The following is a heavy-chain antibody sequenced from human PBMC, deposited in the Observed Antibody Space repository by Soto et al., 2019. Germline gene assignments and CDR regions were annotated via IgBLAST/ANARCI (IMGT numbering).Heavy chain of an antibody. Sequence: QVQLQGSGPGLLKPSETLSLTCTVSGDSISSYYWSWIRQPPGKGLEWIGYIYYSGSTNYNPSLXXRXXXXXXXXXXXXXXXXXXXXXXXXAXYXCAXSNGDYGDYWSQGTLVTVSS. D-gene: IGHD4-17*01. CDR2: IYYSGST. V-gene: IGHV4-59*01. CDR3: AXSNGDYGDY. CDR1: GDSISSYY. J-gene: IGHJ4*02.